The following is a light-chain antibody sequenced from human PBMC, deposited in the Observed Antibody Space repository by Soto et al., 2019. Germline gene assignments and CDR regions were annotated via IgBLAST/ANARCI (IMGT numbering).Light chain of an antibody. CDR3: HQYNNWPPYT. Sequence: EIVMTQSPATLSLSPGDRATLSCRASQSVSSNLVWYHQKPGQAPRLLIYGASTRATDIAARFSGSGSGTEFTLTISSLQSEDFAVYYCHQYNNWPPYTFGQGTKLEIK. CDR1: QSVSSN. J-gene: IGKJ2*01. CDR2: GAS. V-gene: IGKV3-15*01.